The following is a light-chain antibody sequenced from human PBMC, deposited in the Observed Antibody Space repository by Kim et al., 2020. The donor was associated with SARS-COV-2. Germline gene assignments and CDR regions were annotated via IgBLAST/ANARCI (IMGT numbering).Light chain of an antibody. V-gene: IGKV1-39*01. CDR1: QNLDKY. CDR2: TTS. J-gene: IGKJ1*01. Sequence: ASVGDRVTRTWRARQNLDKYLDWDQQKPGKAPKFLIYTTSNLQGGGPSRFSGSGSGTDLTLTISSLQPEDCATYYCQQSYNTPTRFGQGTKVDIK. CDR3: QQSYNTPTR.